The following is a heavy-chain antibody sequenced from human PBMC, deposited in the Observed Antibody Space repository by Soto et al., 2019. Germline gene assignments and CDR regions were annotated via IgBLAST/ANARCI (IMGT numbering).Heavy chain of an antibody. CDR2: IYYSGST. CDR3: ARGSTRIAARPGYFDY. J-gene: IGHJ4*02. V-gene: IGHV4-59*01. CDR1: GGSISSYY. Sequence: PSETLSLTCTVSGGSISSYYWSWIRQPPGKGLEWIGYIYYSGSTNYNPSLKSRVTISVDTSKNQFSLKLSSVTAADTAVYYCARGSTRIAARPGYFDYWGQGTLVTVSS. D-gene: IGHD6-6*01.